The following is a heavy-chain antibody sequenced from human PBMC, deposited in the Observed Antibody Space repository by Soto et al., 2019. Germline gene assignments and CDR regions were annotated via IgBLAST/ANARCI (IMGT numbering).Heavy chain of an antibody. CDR3: ARASSSWYLYYYYYGMDV. V-gene: IGHV4-38-2*01. Sequence: SLTCAVSGYSISSGYYWGWIRQPPGKGLEWIGSIYHSGSTYYNPSLKSRVTISVDTSKNQFSLKLSSVTAADTAVYYCARASSSWYLYYYYYGMDVWGPGTTVTVSS. D-gene: IGHD6-13*01. J-gene: IGHJ6*02. CDR2: IYHSGST. CDR1: GYSISSGYY.